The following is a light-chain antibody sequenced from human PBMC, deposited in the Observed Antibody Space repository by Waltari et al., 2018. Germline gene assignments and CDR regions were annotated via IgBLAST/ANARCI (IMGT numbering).Light chain of an antibody. J-gene: IGKJ4*01. CDR1: QSVSGK. CDR3: QQYSNRPPLT. V-gene: IGKV3-15*01. Sequence: EIVMTQSPATLSESPGARVTLSCRASQSVSGKLAWFQQKPGQAPRLLIYGATARATGIPDRFSGSGSGTEFTLTISSLQSDDVAVYYCQQYSNRPPLTFGGGTKVEIK. CDR2: GAT.